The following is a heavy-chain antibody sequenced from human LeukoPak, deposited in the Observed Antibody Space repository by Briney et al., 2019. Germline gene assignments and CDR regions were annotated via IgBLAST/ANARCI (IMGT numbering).Heavy chain of an antibody. CDR3: ARIAVAGTLGINWLDP. D-gene: IGHD6-19*01. J-gene: IGHJ5*02. Sequence: ASVKVSCKASGYTFTSYYMHWVRQAPGQGLEWMGWINPNSGGTNYAQKFQGRVTMTRDTSISTAYMELSRLRSDDTAVYYCARIAVAGTLGINWLDPWGQGTLVTVSS. CDR2: INPNSGGT. V-gene: IGHV1-2*02. CDR1: GYTFTSYY.